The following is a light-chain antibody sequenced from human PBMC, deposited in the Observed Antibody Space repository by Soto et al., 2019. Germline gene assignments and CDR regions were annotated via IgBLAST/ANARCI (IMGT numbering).Light chain of an antibody. J-gene: IGLJ2*01. V-gene: IGLV3-25*03. Sequence: SYELTQPPSVSVSPGQTARITCSGDVLPQQFAYWYQQKPGQAPVLVIYKDTVRPSGIPERFSGSTSGTTVTLTISGVQAEDEADYYCQSPDISGTYRGIFGGGTKLTVL. CDR3: QSPDISGTYRGI. CDR1: VLPQQF. CDR2: KDT.